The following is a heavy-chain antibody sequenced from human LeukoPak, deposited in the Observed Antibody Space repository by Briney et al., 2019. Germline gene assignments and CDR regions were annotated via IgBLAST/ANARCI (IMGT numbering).Heavy chain of an antibody. CDR1: GYTLTELS. V-gene: IGHV1-24*01. CDR3: ATLVVTDDAFDI. J-gene: IGHJ3*02. Sequence: GASVKVSCKVSGYTLTELSMHWVRQAPGKGLEWMGGFDPEDGETIYAQKFQGRVTMTEDTSTDTAYMELSSLRSEDTAVYYYATLVVTDDAFDIWGQGTMVTVSS. D-gene: IGHD3-22*01. CDR2: FDPEDGET.